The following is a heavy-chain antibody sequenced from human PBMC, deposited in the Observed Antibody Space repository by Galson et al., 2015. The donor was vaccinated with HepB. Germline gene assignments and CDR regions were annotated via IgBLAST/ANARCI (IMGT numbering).Heavy chain of an antibody. CDR3: ARDWGDYKFDSNFSAY. CDR2: ISVYNGHT. D-gene: IGHD3-16*01. V-gene: IGHV1-18*04. Sequence: SVKVSCKASGYIFDNYGIAWMRQAPGRGPEWMGWISVYNGHTLYAQSLQGRVTLTVDTSTNTVYMELRSLRSDDAAIYYCARDWGDYKFDSNFSAYWGQGTLVAVSS. CDR1: GYIFDNYG. J-gene: IGHJ4*02.